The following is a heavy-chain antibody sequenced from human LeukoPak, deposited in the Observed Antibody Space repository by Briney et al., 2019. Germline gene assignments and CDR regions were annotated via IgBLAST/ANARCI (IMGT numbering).Heavy chain of an antibody. V-gene: IGHV4-59*01. J-gene: IGHJ6*02. CDR1: GGSISSYY. Sequence: SETLSLTCNATGGSISSYYWSWIRQPPGKGLEGMGYIYCSGRPNYTPSIKSRVTISVTTSKNQFSLKLISVTAADTAVYYCARDGLGFSGYSSSWYSPCYYYGMDVWGQGTTVTVSS. CDR3: ARDGLGFSGYSSSWYSPCYYYGMDV. D-gene: IGHD6-13*01. CDR2: IYCSGRP.